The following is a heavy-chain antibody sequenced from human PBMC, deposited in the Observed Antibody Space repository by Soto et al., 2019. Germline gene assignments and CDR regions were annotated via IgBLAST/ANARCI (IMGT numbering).Heavy chain of an antibody. J-gene: IGHJ5*02. Sequence: GGSLRLSCAGSGFTFGDSYMSWIRQAPGKGLEWLSYISPGSRYPAYADSVKGRFTISRDKAKRSLYLQMMSLTAEDTAIYYCVRGGGGGLFDPWGQGTMVTVSS. CDR2: ISPGSRYP. D-gene: IGHD2-15*01. CDR3: VRGGGGGLFDP. CDR1: GFTFGDSY. V-gene: IGHV3-11*06.